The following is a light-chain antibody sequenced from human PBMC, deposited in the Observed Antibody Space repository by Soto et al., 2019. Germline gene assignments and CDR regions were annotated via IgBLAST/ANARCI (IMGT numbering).Light chain of an antibody. Sequence: EIVLTQSPGTLSLSPGEGATLSCRASQTISNNYLAWYQHKPGQAPRLLIYAASTRATGIPDRFSGSVSGADFTLTINRLEPEDFAVYYCQQYGTSPRTFGQGTKVEI. CDR3: QQYGTSPRT. CDR1: QTISNNY. V-gene: IGKV3-20*01. J-gene: IGKJ1*01. CDR2: AAS.